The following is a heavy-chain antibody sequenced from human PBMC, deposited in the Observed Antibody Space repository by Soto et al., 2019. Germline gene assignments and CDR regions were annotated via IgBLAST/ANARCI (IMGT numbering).Heavy chain of an antibody. V-gene: IGHV3-33*01. CDR3: ARDGDDYYFDY. D-gene: IGHD2-21*02. CDR1: GFSFTRYG. Sequence: AESLRLSCPVSGFSFTRYGMRWVRQAPGKGLEWVAVIWYDGSNKYYADSVKGRFTISRDNSKNTLYLQMNSLRAEDTAVYYCARDGDDYYFDYWGQGTLVTVSS. J-gene: IGHJ4*02. CDR2: IWYDGSNK.